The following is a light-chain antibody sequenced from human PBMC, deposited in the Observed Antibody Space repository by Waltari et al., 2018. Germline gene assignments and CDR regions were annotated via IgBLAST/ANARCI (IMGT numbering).Light chain of an antibody. Sequence: QSALTQPASVSGSPGQSITISCTGTRSDIGDYNYVSWYQQHPGKAPKLITFDVTNRPSGVSDRFSGSKSGNTASLTISALQAEDEGDYYCSSYRSTISVVFGGGTKVTVL. CDR2: DVT. CDR3: SSYRSTISVV. V-gene: IGLV2-14*03. J-gene: IGLJ2*01. CDR1: RSDIGDYNY.